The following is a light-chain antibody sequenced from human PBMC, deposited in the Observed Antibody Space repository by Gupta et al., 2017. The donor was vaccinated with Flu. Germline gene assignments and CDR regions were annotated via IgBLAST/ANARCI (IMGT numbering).Light chain of an antibody. V-gene: IGKV1-12*01. CDR2: PAS. J-gene: IGKJ4*01. Sequence: KAPNLLIYPASSVESGVASRFSGSGSGTDFTLTINGLQPEEFVDYYCQHAHSFPITFGRGTKVEIK. CDR3: QHAHSFPIT.